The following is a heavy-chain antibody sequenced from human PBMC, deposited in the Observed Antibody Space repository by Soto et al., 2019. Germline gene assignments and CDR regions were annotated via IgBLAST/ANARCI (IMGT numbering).Heavy chain of an antibody. CDR2: LKPDGSDK. D-gene: IGHD2-8*02. CDR3: ATETHWSFDY. V-gene: IGHV3-7*01. J-gene: IGHJ4*02. Sequence: GGSLRLSCAASGFTFGDFWMSWVRQAPGKGQEWVANLKPDGSDKYYVDSVRGRFTISRDNAKDSLYLQLSRLSAEATAVYYCATETHWSFDYWGQGVLVTVSS. CDR1: GFTFGDFW.